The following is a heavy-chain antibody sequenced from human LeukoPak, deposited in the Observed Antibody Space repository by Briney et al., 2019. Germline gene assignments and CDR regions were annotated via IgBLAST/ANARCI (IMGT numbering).Heavy chain of an antibody. J-gene: IGHJ6*02. D-gene: IGHD3-22*01. CDR3: ARGRTYYYDTSGYYPSIYYGMDV. CDR1: GRSFSGYY. V-gene: IGHV4-34*01. CDR2: INHGERT. Sequence: SDTLSLTCAVSGRSFSGYYWYWTRQPPGKALEWIGEINHGERTNYNPSLKSRATLSVDTSKNQFSLKLTSVTAADTAVYYCARGRTYYYDTSGYYPSIYYGMDVWGQGTTVIVSS.